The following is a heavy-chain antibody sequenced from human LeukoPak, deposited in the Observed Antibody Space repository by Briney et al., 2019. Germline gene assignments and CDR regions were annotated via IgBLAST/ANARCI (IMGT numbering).Heavy chain of an antibody. CDR1: GGSISSGSYY. CDR3: ARDRLRYFDWPHMDV. Sequence: SETLSLTCTVSGGSISSGSYYWSWIRQPAGKGLEWIGRIYTSGSTNYNPSLKSRVTISVDTSKNQFSLKLSSVTAADTAVYYCARDRLRYFDWPHMDVWGKGTTVTISS. CDR2: IYTSGST. V-gene: IGHV4-61*02. D-gene: IGHD3-9*01. J-gene: IGHJ6*03.